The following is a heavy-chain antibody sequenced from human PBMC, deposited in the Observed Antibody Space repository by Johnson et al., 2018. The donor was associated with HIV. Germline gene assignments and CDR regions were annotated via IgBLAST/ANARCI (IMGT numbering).Heavy chain of an antibody. V-gene: IGHV3-30*02. D-gene: IGHD1-26*01. Sequence: QVQLVESGGGVVQPGGSLRLSCVASGFTFSSYGMHWVRQAPGKGLEWVAFIRYDGSNKYYADSVKGRFTISRDNSKNTLYLQMNSLRAEDTAVYYCAKDRVGQAVGDAFDIWGQGTMVTVSS. CDR1: GFTFSSYG. CDR2: IRYDGSNK. J-gene: IGHJ3*02. CDR3: AKDRVGQAVGDAFDI.